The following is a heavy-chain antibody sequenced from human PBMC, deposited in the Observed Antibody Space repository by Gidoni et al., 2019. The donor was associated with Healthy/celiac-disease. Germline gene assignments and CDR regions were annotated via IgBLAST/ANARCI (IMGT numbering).Heavy chain of an antibody. Sequence: QVQLVESGGGVVQPGRSLRLSCAASGFTFSSYAMHWVRQAPGKGLEWVAVISYDGSNKYYADSVKGRFTISRDNSKNTLYLQMNSLRAEDTAVYYCASASSSGRIPTDYWGQGTLVTVSS. CDR1: GFTFSSYA. J-gene: IGHJ4*02. D-gene: IGHD3-10*01. V-gene: IGHV3-30-3*01. CDR2: ISYDGSNK. CDR3: ASASSSGRIPTDY.